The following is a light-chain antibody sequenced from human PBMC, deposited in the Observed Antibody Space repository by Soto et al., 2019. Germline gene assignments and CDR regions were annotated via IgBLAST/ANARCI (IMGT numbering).Light chain of an antibody. Sequence: DIQMTQSPSTLSASVGDRVTITCRASQSISSWLAWYQQKPGKAPKLLIYKASSLESGVPSRFSGSGFGTDFTLTISSLQPEDFAVYYCQQYYDWPITFGQGTRLEIK. V-gene: IGKV1-5*03. CDR2: KAS. CDR1: QSISSW. CDR3: QQYYDWPIT. J-gene: IGKJ5*01.